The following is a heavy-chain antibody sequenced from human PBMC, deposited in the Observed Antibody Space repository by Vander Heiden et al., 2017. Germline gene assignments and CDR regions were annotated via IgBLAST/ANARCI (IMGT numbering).Heavy chain of an antibody. CDR3: ARSYYYGSGRLNWFDP. CDR2: ISSSSSYI. Sequence: EVQLVESGGGLVKPGGSLRLSCAASGFTFRSYSMNWVRQAQGKGLEWVSSISSSSSYIYYADSVKGRFTISRDNAKNSLYLQMNSLRAEDTAVYYCARSYYYGSGRLNWFDPWGQGTLVTVSS. CDR1: GFTFRSYS. V-gene: IGHV3-21*01. D-gene: IGHD3-10*01. J-gene: IGHJ5*02.